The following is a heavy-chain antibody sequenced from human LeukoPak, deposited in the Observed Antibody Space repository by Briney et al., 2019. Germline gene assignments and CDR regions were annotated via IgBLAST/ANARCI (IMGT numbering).Heavy chain of an antibody. D-gene: IGHD6-19*01. Sequence: GGSLRLSCAASGFTFSRFEMNWVRQAPGKGLEWVSTFSGTSTNSYADAVKGRVTISRDNSKNTLYLQMNSLRAEDTAVYYCAKLKQWQPQRYFFEYWGQGALVTVAS. J-gene: IGHJ4*02. CDR1: GFTFSRFE. V-gene: IGHV3-23*01. CDR2: FSGTSTN. CDR3: AKLKQWQPQRYFFEY.